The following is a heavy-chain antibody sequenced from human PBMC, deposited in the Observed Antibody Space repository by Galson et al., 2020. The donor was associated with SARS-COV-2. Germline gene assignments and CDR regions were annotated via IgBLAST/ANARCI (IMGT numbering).Heavy chain of an antibody. CDR3: AKSYSGSYYDSFDY. CDR1: GFTFSSYA. CDR2: ISYDGSNK. D-gene: IGHD1-26*01. V-gene: IGHV3-30*04. Sequence: SLKISCAASGFTFSSYAMHWVRQAPGKGLEWVAVISYDGSNKYYADSVKGRFTISRDNSKNTLYLQMNSLRAEDTAVYYCAKSYSGSYYDSFDYWGQGTLVTVSS. J-gene: IGHJ4*02.